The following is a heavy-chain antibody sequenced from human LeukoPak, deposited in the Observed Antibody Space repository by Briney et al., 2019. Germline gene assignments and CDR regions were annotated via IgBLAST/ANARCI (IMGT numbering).Heavy chain of an antibody. CDR1: GYTFTSYG. CDR2: ISAYNGNT. Sequence: ASVKVSYKASGYTFTSYGISWVRQAPGQGLEWMGWISAYNGNTNYAQKLQGRVTMTTDTSTSTAYMELRSLRSDDTAVYYCARGRCVGSTNCYYFDYWGQGTLVTVSS. V-gene: IGHV1-18*01. D-gene: IGHD2-2*01. CDR3: ARGRCVGSTNCYYFDY. J-gene: IGHJ4*02.